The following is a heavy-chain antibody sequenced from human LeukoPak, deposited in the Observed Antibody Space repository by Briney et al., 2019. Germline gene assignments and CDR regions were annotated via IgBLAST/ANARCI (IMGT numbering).Heavy chain of an antibody. Sequence: PGGSLRLSCAASGFPFNSFWMHWVCQAPGKGLVWVSDMNEYSTTIRYADSVKGRFTISRDNAKSILYLQMNNLRAEDTAMYFCARGGVNPVDHWGQGTLVTVSS. CDR3: ARGGVNPVDH. CDR2: MNEYSTTI. CDR1: GFPFNSFW. D-gene: IGHD1-14*01. V-gene: IGHV3-74*01. J-gene: IGHJ4*02.